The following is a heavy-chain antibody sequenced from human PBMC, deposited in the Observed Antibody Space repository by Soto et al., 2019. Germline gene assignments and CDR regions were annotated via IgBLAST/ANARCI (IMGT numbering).Heavy chain of an antibody. CDR1: GGSISSSSYY. D-gene: IGHD6-6*01. J-gene: IGHJ4*02. V-gene: IGHV4-39*01. CDR3: ARRRYSSSGGSMNYFDY. Sequence: PSETLSLTCTVSGGSISSSSYYWGWIRQPPGKRREWIGSIYYSGSTYYNPSLKLRVTISVDTSKNQFSLKLSSVTAADTAVYYCARRRYSSSGGSMNYFDYWGQGTLVTVSS. CDR2: IYYSGST.